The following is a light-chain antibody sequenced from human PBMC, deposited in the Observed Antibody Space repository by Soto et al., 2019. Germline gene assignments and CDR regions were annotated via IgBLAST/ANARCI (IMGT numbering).Light chain of an antibody. V-gene: IGLV2-11*01. J-gene: IGLJ1*01. CDR3: CSYAGSSSYV. CDR1: SSDIGGYNY. CDR2: TVT. Sequence: QSVLTQPRSVSGSPGQSVTISCTGTSSDIGGYNYVSWYQQHPGKAPKLMIYTVTNRPSGVPDRFSGSKSDNTASLTISGLQADDEADYYCCSYAGSSSYVFGTGTKLTVL.